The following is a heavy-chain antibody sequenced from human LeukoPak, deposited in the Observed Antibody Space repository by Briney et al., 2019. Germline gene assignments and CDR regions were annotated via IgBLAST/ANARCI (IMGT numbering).Heavy chain of an antibody. J-gene: IGHJ6*02. D-gene: IGHD4-23*01. CDR1: GGTFSSYA. V-gene: IGHV1-69*04. Sequence: SVKVSCKASGGTFSSYAISWVRQASGQGLEWMGRIIPIFGIANYAQKFQGRVTITADKSTSTAYMELSSLRSEDTAVYYCAREDLSTVATGTSGMDVWGQGTTVTVSS. CDR2: IIPIFGIA. CDR3: AREDLSTVATGTSGMDV.